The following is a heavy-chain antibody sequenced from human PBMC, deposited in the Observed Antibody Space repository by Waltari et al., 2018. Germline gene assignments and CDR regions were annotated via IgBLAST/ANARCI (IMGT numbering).Heavy chain of an antibody. Sequence: QVQLQESGPSLVKPSEPLSLTCSVSGFPIGSAYYWAWVRQSPGEGLVWIGSTYHSGSADYNPSLKGRVTRSVDTSKNQFSLKLTSVTVADSGVYYCARLSPYTSSGDFFDPWGQGALVTVSS. CDR2: TYHSGSA. CDR1: GFPIGSAYY. J-gene: IGHJ5*02. V-gene: IGHV4-38-2*01. D-gene: IGHD2-21*02. CDR3: ARLSPYTSSGDFFDP.